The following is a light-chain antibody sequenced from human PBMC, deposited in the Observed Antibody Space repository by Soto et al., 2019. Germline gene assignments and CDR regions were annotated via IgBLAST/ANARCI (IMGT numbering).Light chain of an antibody. CDR3: QQYDNPPPT. CDR1: QDISNY. V-gene: IGKV1-33*01. Sequence: DIQMTQSPSSLSASVGDRVTITCQASQDISNYLNWYQQKPGKAPKLLIYDASNLETGVPSRFSGSGSGTDFTITISSLQPEDIEIYYCQQYDNPPPTFGEGTKVEIK. J-gene: IGKJ4*01. CDR2: DAS.